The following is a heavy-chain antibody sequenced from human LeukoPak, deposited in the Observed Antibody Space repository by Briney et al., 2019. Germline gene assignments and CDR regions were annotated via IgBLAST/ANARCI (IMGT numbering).Heavy chain of an antibody. CDR1: GYTFTNYA. J-gene: IGHJ6*02. D-gene: IGHD6-6*01. CDR2: INPNSGGT. Sequence: ASVKVSCKASGYTFTNYAMNWVRQAPGQGLEWMGWINPNSGGTNYAQKFQGWVTMTRDTSISTAYMELSRLRSDDTAVYYCARRAVHYYYGMDVWGQGTTVTVSS. CDR3: ARRAVHYYYGMDV. V-gene: IGHV1-2*04.